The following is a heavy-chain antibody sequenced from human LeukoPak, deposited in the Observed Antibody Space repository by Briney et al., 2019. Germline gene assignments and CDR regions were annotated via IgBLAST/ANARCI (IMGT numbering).Heavy chain of an antibody. V-gene: IGHV3-30*02. Sequence: GGSLRLSCAASGFTFSSYGMHWVRQAPGNGLEWVAFIRSDGSVEYYVDSVKGRFTISRDNSKNTLYLQMNSLRTDDTAVYYCAKDRPDPYFDYWGQGTLVTVSS. CDR3: AKDRPDPYFDY. CDR1: GFTFSSYG. J-gene: IGHJ4*02. CDR2: IRSDGSVE.